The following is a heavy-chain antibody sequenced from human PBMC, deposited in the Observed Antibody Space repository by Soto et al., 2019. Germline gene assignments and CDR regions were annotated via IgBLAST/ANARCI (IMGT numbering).Heavy chain of an antibody. CDR3: ARAIGPTLFDY. D-gene: IGHD3-22*01. J-gene: IGHJ4*02. Sequence: EVQLVESGGGLVQPGGSLRLSCSASGLTFSSYEMHWVRQGPGKGLEWVSAFGPAGDTNNAGSVKGRFTISRENAKNSLYLQMNSLRAGDTAIYFCARAIGPTLFDYWGQGTLVTVSS. CDR2: FGPAGDT. CDR1: GLTFSSYE. V-gene: IGHV3-13*04.